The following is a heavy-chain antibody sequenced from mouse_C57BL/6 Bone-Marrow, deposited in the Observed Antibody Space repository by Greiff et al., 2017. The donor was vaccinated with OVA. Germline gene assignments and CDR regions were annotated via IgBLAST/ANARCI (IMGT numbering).Heavy chain of an antibody. CDR1: GYTFTSYW. V-gene: IGHV1-64*01. D-gene: IGHD2-3*01. CDR3: ARVGYDGYYPFDD. CDR2: IHPNSGST. J-gene: IGHJ2*01. Sequence: QVQLQQPGAELVKPGASVKLSCKASGYTFTSYWMHWVKQRPGQGLEWIGMIHPNSGSTNYNEKFKSKATLTVDKSSSTAYMQLSSLTSEDSAVYYCARVGYDGYYPFDDWGQGTTLTVSS.